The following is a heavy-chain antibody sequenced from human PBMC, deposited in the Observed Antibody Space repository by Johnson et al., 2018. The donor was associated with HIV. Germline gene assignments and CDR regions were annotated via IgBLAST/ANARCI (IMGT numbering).Heavy chain of an antibody. J-gene: IGHJ3*02. Sequence: VQLVESGGGVVQPGGSLRLSCAASGFTFSSYAMHWVRQAPGKGLEWVAVISYDGSNKYYADSVKGRFTISRDNSKNTLYLQMNSLRAEDTAVYYCAKAVAGGCDAFDIWGQGTMVTVSS. CDR3: AKAVAGGCDAFDI. CDR1: GFTFSSYA. D-gene: IGHD6-13*01. V-gene: IGHV3-30-3*02. CDR2: ISYDGSNK.